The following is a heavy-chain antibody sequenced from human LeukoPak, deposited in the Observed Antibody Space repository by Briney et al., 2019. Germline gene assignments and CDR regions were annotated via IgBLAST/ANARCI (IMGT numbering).Heavy chain of an antibody. J-gene: IGHJ4*02. CDR2: INIDGSST. D-gene: IGHD1-26*01. V-gene: IGHV3-74*01. Sequence: GGSLRLSCAASGFTFRSYWMHWVRQAPGKGLVWVSRINIDGSSTNYADSVKGRFTISRDNAKNTLYLQMNSLRAEDTAVYYCARVTVGAPLDYWGQGTLVTVSS. CDR1: GFTFRSYW. CDR3: ARVTVGAPLDY.